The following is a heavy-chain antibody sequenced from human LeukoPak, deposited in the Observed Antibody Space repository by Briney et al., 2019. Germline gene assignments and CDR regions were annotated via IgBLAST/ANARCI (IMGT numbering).Heavy chain of an antibody. CDR1: GGSISSSSYY. CDR2: INHSGST. CDR3: ARVSGVRTTNGMDV. D-gene: IGHD4-17*01. J-gene: IGHJ6*02. V-gene: IGHV4-39*07. Sequence: NTSETLSLTCTVSGGSISSSSYYWGWIRQPPGKGLEWIGEINHSGSTNYNPSLKSRVTISVDKSKNQFSLRMNSVSAADTAVYYCARVSGVRTTNGMDVWGQGTTVTVSS.